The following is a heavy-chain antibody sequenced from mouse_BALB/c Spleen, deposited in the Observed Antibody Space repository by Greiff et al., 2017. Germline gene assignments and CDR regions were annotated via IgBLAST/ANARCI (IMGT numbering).Heavy chain of an antibody. D-gene: IGHD4-1*01. CDR2: IWSGGST. J-gene: IGHJ4*01. Sequence: QVQLQQSGPGLVQPSQSLSITCTVSGFSLTSYGVHWVRQSPGKGLEWLGVIWSGGSTDYNAAFISRLSISKDNSKSQVFFKMNSLQANDTAIYYCARIWDGMDYWGQGTSVTVSS. V-gene: IGHV2-2*02. CDR3: ARIWDGMDY. CDR1: GFSLTSYG.